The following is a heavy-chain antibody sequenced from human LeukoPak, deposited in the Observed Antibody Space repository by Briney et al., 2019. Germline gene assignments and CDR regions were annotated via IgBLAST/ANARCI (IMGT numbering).Heavy chain of an antibody. Sequence: SETLSLTCAVYGGSIGTYYWSWIRQPVGKGLEWIGRIYTTGSTSYNPSLKSRVTMSVDTSKNQFSLNLSSVSAADTAFYYCARVEIVGTRRYAFDMWGQGTAVTVSS. CDR2: IYTTGST. V-gene: IGHV4-59*10. CDR3: ARVEIVGTRRYAFDM. CDR1: GGSIGTYY. D-gene: IGHD1-26*01. J-gene: IGHJ3*02.